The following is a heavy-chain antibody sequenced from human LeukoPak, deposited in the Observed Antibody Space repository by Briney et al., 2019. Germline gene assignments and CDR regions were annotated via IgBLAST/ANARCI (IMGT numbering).Heavy chain of an antibody. CDR2: VYYTGAS. V-gene: IGHV4-39*07. CDR3: ARGAPPQN. J-gene: IGHJ4*02. CDR1: GGSISSSSYY. Sequence: SETLSLTCTVSGGSISSSSYYWGWIRQPPGKGLEWIGSVYYTGASYYNPSVKSRVTISIDTSKKHFSLKLTSVTAADTAVYYCARGAPPQNWGQGTLVTVSS.